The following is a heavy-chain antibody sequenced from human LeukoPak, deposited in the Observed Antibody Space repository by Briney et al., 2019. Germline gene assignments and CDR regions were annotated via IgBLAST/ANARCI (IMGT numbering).Heavy chain of an antibody. CDR3: ARGALATTPFFDY. CDR2: VYYTGST. CDR1: GGSISNYY. Sequence: SETLSLTCPVSGGSISNYYYWTCIRQPPGKGLEWIGYVYYTGSTNFNPSLKSRVTMSLDTPRHPFSLKLTSLTAADTAVYYCARGALATTPFFDYWGQGTLVTVSS. J-gene: IGHJ4*02. V-gene: IGHV4-59*01. D-gene: IGHD5-24*01.